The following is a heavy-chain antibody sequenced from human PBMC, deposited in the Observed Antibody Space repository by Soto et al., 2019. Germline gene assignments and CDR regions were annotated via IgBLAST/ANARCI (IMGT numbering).Heavy chain of an antibody. CDR3: ARGKVNHYYHSKEGYLDY. J-gene: IGHJ4*02. CDR1: GGSFSGYY. D-gene: IGHD3-22*01. V-gene: IGHV4-34*01. Sequence: QVQLQQWGAGLLKPSETLSLTCAVYGGSFSGYYWSWIRQPPGKGLEWIGEINHSGSTNYNPSLKSRVTISVDTSKNQFSLKLSSVTAADTAVYYCARGKVNHYYHSKEGYLDYWGQGTRVTVSS. CDR2: INHSGST.